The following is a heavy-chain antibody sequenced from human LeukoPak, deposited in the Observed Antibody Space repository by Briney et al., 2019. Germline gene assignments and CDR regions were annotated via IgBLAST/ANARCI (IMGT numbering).Heavy chain of an antibody. J-gene: IGHJ4*02. Sequence: ASVKVSCKASGFTFTSSAVQWVRQARGQRLEWIGWIVVGSGNTNYAQKFQGRVTMTRDTSISTAYMELSRLRSDDTAVYYCARATDGYNSFDYWGQGTLVTVSS. CDR1: GFTFTSSA. CDR3: ARATDGYNSFDY. CDR2: IVVGSGNT. D-gene: IGHD5-24*01. V-gene: IGHV1-58*01.